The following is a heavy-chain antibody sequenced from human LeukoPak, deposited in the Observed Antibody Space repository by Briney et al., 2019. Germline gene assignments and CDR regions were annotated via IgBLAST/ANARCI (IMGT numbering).Heavy chain of an antibody. CDR2: IYYSGTT. CDR1: GGSISSSSYY. V-gene: IGHV4-61*05. J-gene: IGHJ6*02. CDR3: ARHSYNYYGLDV. D-gene: IGHD1-26*01. Sequence: PSETLSLTCTVSGGSISSSSYYWGWIRQPPGKGLEWIGYIYYSGTTNYNPSLKSRVTMSVDTSNNHLSLRLTSVTAADTALYYCARHSYNYYGLDVWGQGTTITVSS.